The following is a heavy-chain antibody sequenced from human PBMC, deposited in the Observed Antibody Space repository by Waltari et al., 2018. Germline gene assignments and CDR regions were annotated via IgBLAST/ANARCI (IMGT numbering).Heavy chain of an antibody. CDR1: GGTFSSYA. CDR3: ARIAAATDAFDI. D-gene: IGHD6-25*01. J-gene: IGHJ3*02. V-gene: IGHV1-69*05. CDR2: IIPIFGTA. Sequence: QVQLVQSGAEVKKPGSSVKVSCKASGGTFSSYAISWVRQAPGQGLEWMGGIIPIFGTANYAQKFQGRVTMTRNTSISTAYMELSSLRSEDTAVYYCARIAAATDAFDIWGQGTMVTVSS.